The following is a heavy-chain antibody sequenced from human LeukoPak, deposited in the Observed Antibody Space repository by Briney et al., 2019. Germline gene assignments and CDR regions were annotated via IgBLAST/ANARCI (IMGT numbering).Heavy chain of an antibody. V-gene: IGHV3-23*01. Sequence: GGSLRLSCAASGFTFSSYAVSWVRQAPGKGLEWVSAVSGSGVSTYYADSVKGRFTISRDNSKNTLYLQMYSLRAEDTAVYYCAKVGSGWYYFDYWGQGTLATVSS. CDR2: VSGSGVST. CDR1: GFTFSSYA. J-gene: IGHJ4*02. D-gene: IGHD6-19*01. CDR3: AKVGSGWYYFDY.